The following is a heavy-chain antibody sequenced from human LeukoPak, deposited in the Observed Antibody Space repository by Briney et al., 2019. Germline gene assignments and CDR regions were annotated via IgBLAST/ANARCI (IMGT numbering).Heavy chain of an antibody. D-gene: IGHD6-6*01. Sequence: PSETLSLTCTVSGGSISSYYWGWLRQPPGKGLEWIGYIYYSGSTNYNPSLKSRVTISVDTSKNQFSLKLSSVTAADTAVYYCARDHYPYSSSGWFDPWGQGTLVTVSS. J-gene: IGHJ5*02. V-gene: IGHV4-59*01. CDR2: IYYSGST. CDR1: GGSISSYY. CDR3: ARDHYPYSSSGWFDP.